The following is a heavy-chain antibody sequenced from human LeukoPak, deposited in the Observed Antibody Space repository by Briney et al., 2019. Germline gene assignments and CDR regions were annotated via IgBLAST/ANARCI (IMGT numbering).Heavy chain of an antibody. D-gene: IGHD3-22*01. J-gene: IGHJ4*02. Sequence: SEGLSLTCTVSGGSIISYYWSWIRQPPGKGLEWIGYIYYSGSTNYNPSLKSRVTISVDTSKNQFSLKLSSVTAADTAIYYCARDYDSSGRFDYWGQGTLVTVSS. CDR2: IYYSGST. CDR1: GGSIISYY. V-gene: IGHV4-59*01. CDR3: ARDYDSSGRFDY.